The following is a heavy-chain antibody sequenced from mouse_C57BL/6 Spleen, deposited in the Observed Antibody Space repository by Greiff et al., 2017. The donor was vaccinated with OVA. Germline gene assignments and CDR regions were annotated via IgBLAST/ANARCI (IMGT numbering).Heavy chain of an antibody. J-gene: IGHJ3*01. CDR3: YYYGSNWCAY. CDR2: IDPETGGT. CDR1: GYTFTDYE. Sequence: QVQLQQSGAELVRPGASVTLSCKASGYTFTDYEMHWVKQTPVHGLEWIGAIDPETGGTAYNQKFKGKAILTADKSSSTAYMELRSLTSEDSAVYYSYYYGSNWCAYWGQGTLVTVSA. D-gene: IGHD1-1*01. V-gene: IGHV1-15*01.